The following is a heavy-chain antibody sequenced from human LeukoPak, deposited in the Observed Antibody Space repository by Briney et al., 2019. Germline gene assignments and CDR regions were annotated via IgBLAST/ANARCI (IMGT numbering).Heavy chain of an antibody. CDR2: ISSSSSYI. J-gene: IGHJ4*02. CDR3: ARVYYYDSTGGGY. V-gene: IGHV3-21*01. Sequence: GGSLRLSCAASGFTFSSYSMNWVRQAPGKGLEWVSSISSSSSYIYYAESVKGGFTISRDNAKNSLYLQMNSLRAEDTAVYYCARVYYYDSTGGGYWGQGTLVTVSS. D-gene: IGHD3-22*01. CDR1: GFTFSSYS.